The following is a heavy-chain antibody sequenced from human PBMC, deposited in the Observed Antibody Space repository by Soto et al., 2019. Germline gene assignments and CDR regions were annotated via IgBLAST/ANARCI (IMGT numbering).Heavy chain of an antibody. J-gene: IGHJ5*02. CDR3: ARGDYYDSSGYYDWSPWFHP. Sequence: SETLSLTCTVSGGSISSYYWSWIRQPPGKGLEWIGYIYYSGSTNYNPSLKSRVTISVDTSKNQFSLKLSSVTAADTAVYYCARGDYYDSSGYYDWSPWFHPCGQGTLVTVSS. CDR1: GGSISSYY. V-gene: IGHV4-59*01. D-gene: IGHD3-22*01. CDR2: IYYSGST.